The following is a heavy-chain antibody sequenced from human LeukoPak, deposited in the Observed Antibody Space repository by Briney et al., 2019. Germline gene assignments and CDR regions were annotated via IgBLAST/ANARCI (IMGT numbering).Heavy chain of an antibody. Sequence: GGSLRLSCAASGFTFSSYGMSWVRQAPGKGLEWVSAISGSGGSTYYADSVKGRFTISRDNSKNTLYLQMNSLRAEDTAVYYCAEDLICSSTSCPGDYWGQGTLVTVSS. CDR2: ISGSGGST. D-gene: IGHD2-2*01. CDR3: AEDLICSSTSCPGDY. J-gene: IGHJ4*02. V-gene: IGHV3-23*01. CDR1: GFTFSSYG.